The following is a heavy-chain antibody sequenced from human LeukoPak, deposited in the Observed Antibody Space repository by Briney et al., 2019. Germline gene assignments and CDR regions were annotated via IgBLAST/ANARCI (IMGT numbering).Heavy chain of an antibody. CDR3: ARDLDGTPAMVRSYKGIVDY. D-gene: IGHD1-26*01. J-gene: IGHJ4*02. CDR2: INPSGGST. Sequence: ASVTVSCKASGYTFTSYAMHWVRQAPGQGLEWMGIINPSGGSTSYAQKFQGRVTMTRDTSTSTVYMELSSLRSEDTAVYYCARDLDGTPAMVRSYKGIVDYWGQGTLVTVSS. V-gene: IGHV1-46*01. CDR1: GYTFTSYA.